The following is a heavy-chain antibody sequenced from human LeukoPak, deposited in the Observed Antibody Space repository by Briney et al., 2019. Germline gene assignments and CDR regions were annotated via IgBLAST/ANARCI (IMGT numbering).Heavy chain of an antibody. Sequence: GGSLRLSCAASGFTFSTSAMNWVRQAPGRGLEWVSSISPTGGAIFYAASLRGRIIISRDNAKNSLFLQMNSLTAEDTALYFCATGIRERGFDYWGQGTLVTVSS. J-gene: IGHJ4*02. V-gene: IGHV3-21*01. CDR1: GFTFSTSA. CDR3: ATGIRERGFDY. CDR2: ISPTGGAI. D-gene: IGHD1-1*01.